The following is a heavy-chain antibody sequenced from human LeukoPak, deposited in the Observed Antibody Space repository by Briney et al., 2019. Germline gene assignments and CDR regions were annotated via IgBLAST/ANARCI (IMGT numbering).Heavy chain of an antibody. Sequence: ASVKVSCKASGYTFTSYGISWVRQAPGRGLEWMGWISAYNGNTNYAQKLQGRVTMTTDTSTSTAYMELRSLRSDDTAVYYCARDGVLGTYYDFWSAMPGALDYWGQGTLVTVSS. D-gene: IGHD3-3*01. CDR3: ARDGVLGTYYDFWSAMPGALDY. J-gene: IGHJ4*02. CDR1: GYTFTSYG. CDR2: ISAYNGNT. V-gene: IGHV1-18*01.